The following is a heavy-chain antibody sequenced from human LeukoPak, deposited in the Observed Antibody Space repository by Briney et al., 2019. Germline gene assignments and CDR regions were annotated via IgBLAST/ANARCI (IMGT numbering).Heavy chain of an antibody. V-gene: IGHV1-18*01. CDR3: ARDTRFGEEGQKNAFDI. J-gene: IGHJ3*02. CDR1: GYTFTSYG. CDR2: ISVHNGNT. Sequence: ASVTVSCKTSGYTFTSYGISWVRQAPGQGLEWMGWISVHNGNTNYAQKLQGRVTITTDTSTSTAYMELRSLRSDDTAVYYCARDTRFGEEGQKNAFDIWGQGTMVTVSS. D-gene: IGHD3-10*01.